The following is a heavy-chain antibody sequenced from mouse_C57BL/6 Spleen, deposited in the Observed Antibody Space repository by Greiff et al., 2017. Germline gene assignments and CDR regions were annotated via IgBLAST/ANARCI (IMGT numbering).Heavy chain of an antibody. CDR3: GSEDESNVFDY. CDR1: GYTFTDYY. D-gene: IGHD2-5*01. V-gene: IGHV1-84*01. J-gene: IGHJ2*01. Sequence: QVQLQQPGPELVKPGASVKISCKASGYTFTDYYIHWVKQRPGQGLEWIGRLYPGSSNTKYNAKFKGKATLTVDTSSSTAYMQLSSLTSEDSAVYYCGSEDESNVFDYWGQGTTLTVSS. CDR2: LYPGSSNT.